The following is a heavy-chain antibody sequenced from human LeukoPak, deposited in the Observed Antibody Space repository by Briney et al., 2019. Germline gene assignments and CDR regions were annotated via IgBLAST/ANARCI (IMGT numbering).Heavy chain of an antibody. D-gene: IGHD6-6*01. J-gene: IGHJ4*02. V-gene: IGHV4-61*01. Sequence: SETLSLTCTVSGGSVSNSLYYWSWIRQPPGKGLEWIGYIYYSGSTNYNPSLKSRVTISVDTSKNQFSLKLSSVTAADTAVYYCARGPSIAALYWGQGTLVTVSS. CDR2: IYYSGST. CDR1: GGSVSNSLYY. CDR3: ARGPSIAALY.